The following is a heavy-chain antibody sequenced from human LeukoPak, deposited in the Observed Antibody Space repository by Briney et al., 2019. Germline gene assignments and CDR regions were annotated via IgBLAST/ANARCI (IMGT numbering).Heavy chain of an antibody. CDR2: ISSASSII. CDR3: ARENRALGDF. J-gene: IGHJ4*02. CDR1: GFAFNTYA. Sequence: PGGSLRLSCAASGFAFNTYAMHWVRQAPGKGLEWVSYISSASSIIYYADSVKGRFTISRDNAKNSLYLQMNSLRDEDTAIYYCARENRALGDFWGQGTLVTVSS. V-gene: IGHV3-48*02. D-gene: IGHD3-16*01.